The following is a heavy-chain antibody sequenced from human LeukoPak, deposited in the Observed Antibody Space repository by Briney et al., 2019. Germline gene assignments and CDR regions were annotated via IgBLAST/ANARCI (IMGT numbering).Heavy chain of an antibody. CDR1: GFTFSSYS. V-gene: IGHV3-48*01. D-gene: IGHD5-18*01. Sequence: GGSLRLSCAASGFTFSSYSMNWVRQAPGKGLEWVSYISSSSTTIYHAGSVKGRFTISRDNAKNSLYLQMNSLRAEDTALYYCATRSSGYSYGVWGQGTLVTVSS. CDR2: ISSSSTTI. J-gene: IGHJ4*02. CDR3: ATRSSGYSYGV.